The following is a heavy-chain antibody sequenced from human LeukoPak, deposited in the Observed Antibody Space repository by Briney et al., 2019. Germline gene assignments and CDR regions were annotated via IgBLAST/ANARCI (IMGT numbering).Heavy chain of an antibody. J-gene: IGHJ4*02. CDR1: GGTFSSYA. D-gene: IGHD3-22*01. CDR2: IIPIFGTA. CDR3: ARDGESSGYNY. Sequence: ASVKVSCKASGGTFSSYAISWVRQAPGQGLEWMGRIIPIFGTANYAQKFQGRVAITTDESTSTAYMELSSLRSEDTAVYYCARDGESSGYNYWGQGTLVTVSS. V-gene: IGHV1-69*05.